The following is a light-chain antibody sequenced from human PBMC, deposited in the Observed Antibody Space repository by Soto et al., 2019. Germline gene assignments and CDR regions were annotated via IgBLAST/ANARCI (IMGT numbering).Light chain of an antibody. CDR1: SSNIGAGYG. J-gene: IGLJ3*02. CDR2: ADT. Sequence: QSALTQPPSVSGAPGQRVTISCAGSSSNIGAGYGVHWYQQLPGTAPKLLIYADTYRPSGVPDRFSGSKSGTSASLAITGLLPEDEADYYCQSYDITRSGSRVFGGGTKVTVL. V-gene: IGLV1-40*01. CDR3: QSYDITRSGSRV.